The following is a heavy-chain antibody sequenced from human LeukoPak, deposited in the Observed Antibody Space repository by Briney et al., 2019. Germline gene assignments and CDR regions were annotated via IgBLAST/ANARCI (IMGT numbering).Heavy chain of an antibody. Sequence: PGGSLRLPCAASGFMFDDYGMSWVRQAPGKGLEWVSGINWNGGRTGYADSVKGRFTISRDNAKNSLYLQMNSLRAEDTALYYCARDYDYGDYPGYWGQGTLLTVS. CDR3: ARDYDYGDYPGY. J-gene: IGHJ4*02. CDR2: INWNGGRT. V-gene: IGHV3-20*04. CDR1: GFMFDDYG. D-gene: IGHD4-17*01.